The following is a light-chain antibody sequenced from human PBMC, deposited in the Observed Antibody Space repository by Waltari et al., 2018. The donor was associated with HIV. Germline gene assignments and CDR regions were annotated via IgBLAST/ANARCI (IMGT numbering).Light chain of an antibody. J-gene: IGKJ1*01. CDR2: KAS. Sequence: DIPMTQFPSSLSASTGDRVTITCRASQSIGSWLAWYQQKPGKAPKLLIYKASDLESGVPSRFSGRGSGTEFTLTISSLQPDDSATYYCQQYDTSSPTFGQGTKVEVK. CDR3: QQYDTSSPT. V-gene: IGKV1-5*03. CDR1: QSIGSW.